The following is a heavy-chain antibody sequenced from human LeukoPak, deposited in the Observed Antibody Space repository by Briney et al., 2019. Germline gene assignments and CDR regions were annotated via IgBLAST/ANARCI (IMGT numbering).Heavy chain of an antibody. CDR2: MTPNSGNT. CDR3: ARGFLGNSMVRGVHGF. Sequence: ASVKVSCKASGYTFTNYDINWVRQVTGQGLEWMGWMTPNSGNTGYAQKFQGRITITRNTSISTAYMELSSLRSEDTAVYLCARGFLGNSMVRGVHGFWGQGTLVTVSS. D-gene: IGHD3-10*01. V-gene: IGHV1-8*01. CDR1: GYTFTNYD. J-gene: IGHJ4*02.